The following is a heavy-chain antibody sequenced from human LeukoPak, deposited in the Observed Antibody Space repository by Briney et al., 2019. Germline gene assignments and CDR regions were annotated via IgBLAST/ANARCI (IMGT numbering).Heavy chain of an antibody. J-gene: IGHJ6*03. CDR2: IYYSGST. CDR3: ATDSSGPYYYYMDV. D-gene: IGHD3-22*01. CDR1: AASISSSSHY. Sequence: SETLSLTCTVSAASISSSSHYWGWIRQPPGKGLEWIGSIYYSGSTYYNPSLKSRVNISVDTSKNQFSLKLSSVTAADTAVYYCATDSSGPYYYYMDVWGKGTTVTISS. V-gene: IGHV4-39*01.